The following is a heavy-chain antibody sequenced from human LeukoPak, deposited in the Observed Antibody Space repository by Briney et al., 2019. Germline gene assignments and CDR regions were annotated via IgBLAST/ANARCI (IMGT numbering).Heavy chain of an antibody. V-gene: IGHV6-1*01. CDR2: TYYRSSWYY. J-gene: IGHJ4*02. CDR3: ARGRDVVVVPAADFEY. CDR1: GDSVSRNNIA. Sequence: SQTLSLTCDISGDSVSRNNIAWNWIRQSPSRGLEWLGRTYYRSSWYYEYADSVKSRLTISPDTSKNQFSLHLKSVTPEDMAVYYCARGRDVVVVPAADFEYWGQGILVTVSS. D-gene: IGHD2-2*01.